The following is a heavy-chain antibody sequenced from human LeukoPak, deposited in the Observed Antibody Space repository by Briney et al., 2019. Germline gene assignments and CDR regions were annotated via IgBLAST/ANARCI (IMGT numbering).Heavy chain of an antibody. CDR2: INPNSGDT. CDR1: GYTFTGYY. J-gene: IGHJ4*02. Sequence: ASVKVSCKVSGYTFTGYYLHWVRQAPGQGLEWMGWINPNSGDTNYAQKFQGRVTMTRDMSISTAYMELSRLTSDDTAVYYCVPEGRGSEYWGQGTLVTVSS. V-gene: IGHV1-2*02. D-gene: IGHD5-24*01. CDR3: VPEGRGSEY.